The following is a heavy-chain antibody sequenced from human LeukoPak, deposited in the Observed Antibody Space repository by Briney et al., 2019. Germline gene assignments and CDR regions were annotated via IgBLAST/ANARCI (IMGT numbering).Heavy chain of an antibody. Sequence: SGGSLRLSCAASGFTFSSYAMSWVRQAPGRGLEWVSGLTGSGGSTYYADSVKGRFTVSRDNSKNTLYLQMNSLRAEDTAVYYCAKDLVESYLDALVYWGQATLVTVSS. V-gene: IGHV3-23*01. CDR1: GFTFSSYA. CDR2: LTGSGGST. D-gene: IGHD3-10*01. CDR3: AKDLVESYLDALVY. J-gene: IGHJ4*02.